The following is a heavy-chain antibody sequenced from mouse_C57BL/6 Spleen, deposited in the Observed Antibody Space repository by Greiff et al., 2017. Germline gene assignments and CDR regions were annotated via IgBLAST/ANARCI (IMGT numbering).Heavy chain of an antibody. V-gene: IGHV1-85*01. D-gene: IGHD1-1*01. CDR3: AKYYGSSYGGYYAMDY. CDR2: IYPRDGST. Sequence: VQLQQSGPELVKPGASVKLSCKASGYTFTSYDINWVKQRPGQGLEWIGWIYPRDGSTKYNEKFKGKATLTVDTSSSTAYMELHRLTSEDSAVYFCAKYYGSSYGGYYAMDYWGQGTSVTVSS. J-gene: IGHJ4*01. CDR1: GYTFTSYD.